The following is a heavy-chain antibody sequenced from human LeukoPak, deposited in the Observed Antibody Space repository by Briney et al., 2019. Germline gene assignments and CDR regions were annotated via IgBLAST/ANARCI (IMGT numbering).Heavy chain of an antibody. D-gene: IGHD3-22*01. Sequence: GASVKVSCKASGYTFTGSYMHWVRQAPGQGLEWMGWVNPNSGGTNYAQKFQGRVAMTRDTSISTAYMELSSLRSDDTAVCYCARDNLYDSSGYYPDYWGQGTLVTVSS. CDR2: VNPNSGGT. CDR3: ARDNLYDSSGYYPDY. J-gene: IGHJ4*02. CDR1: GYTFTGSY. V-gene: IGHV1-2*02.